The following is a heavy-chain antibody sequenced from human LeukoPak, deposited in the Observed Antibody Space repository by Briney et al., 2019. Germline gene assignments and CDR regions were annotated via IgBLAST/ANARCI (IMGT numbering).Heavy chain of an antibody. CDR3: ARHVGSSRGYSGYVAI. CDR2: IYPGDSDT. D-gene: IGHD5-12*01. Sequence: PGESRKISCKGSGYSFTSYWIGWVRQMPGKGLEWMGIIYPGDSDTRYSPSFQGQVTISADKSISTAYLQWSSLKASDTAMYYCARHVGSSRGYSGYVAIWGQGTLVTVSS. J-gene: IGHJ4*02. V-gene: IGHV5-51*01. CDR1: GYSFTSYW.